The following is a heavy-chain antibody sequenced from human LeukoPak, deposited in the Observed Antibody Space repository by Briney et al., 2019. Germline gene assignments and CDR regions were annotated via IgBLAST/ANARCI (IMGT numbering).Heavy chain of an antibody. V-gene: IGHV4-59*12. CDR3: ARENDRGRFDI. CDR2: IYYSGST. Sequence: SETLSLTCTVSGGSLSSYFWSWIRQPPGKGLEWIGYIYYSGSTNYNPSLKSRVTISVDTSKNQFSLKLSSVTAADTAVYYCARENDRGRFDIWGQGTMVTVSS. J-gene: IGHJ3*02. D-gene: IGHD3-22*01. CDR1: GGSLSSYF.